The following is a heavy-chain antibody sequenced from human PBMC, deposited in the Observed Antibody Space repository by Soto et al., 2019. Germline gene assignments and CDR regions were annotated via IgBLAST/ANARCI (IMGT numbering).Heavy chain of an antibody. CDR1: GFTFSNYW. V-gene: IGHV3-74*01. CDR3: TRGASSWIGIDF. J-gene: IGHJ4*02. D-gene: IGHD6-13*01. Sequence: EVQLVESGGGLVQPGGSLRLSCAASGFTFSNYWMHWVRQAPGKGLEWVSRINIDGSHRDYADSVKGRFTISRDDAQNTLYVQMHGLRVEDTAVYYCTRGASSWIGIDFWDQGTLVTVAS. CDR2: INIDGSHR.